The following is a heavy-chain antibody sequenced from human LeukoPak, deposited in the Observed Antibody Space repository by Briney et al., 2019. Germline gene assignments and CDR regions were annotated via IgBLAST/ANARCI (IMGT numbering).Heavy chain of an antibody. CDR3: ARRGYEFSDLDN. J-gene: IGHJ4*02. D-gene: IGHD3/OR15-3a*01. Sequence: ASVKVSCKASGYTFTGYYMHWVRQAPGQGLEWMGWINPNNGDTNFAQKFQGRVAMTRDTSMNTVYMELSSLRSDDTAVYYCARRGYEFSDLDNWGKGTLVTVSS. V-gene: IGHV1-2*02. CDR1: GYTFTGYY. CDR2: INPNNGDT.